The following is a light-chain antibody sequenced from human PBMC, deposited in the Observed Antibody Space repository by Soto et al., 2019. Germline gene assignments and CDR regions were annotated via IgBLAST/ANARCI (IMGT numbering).Light chain of an antibody. Sequence: DIQMTQSPSSLSASVGDRVTITCRASQSISSYLNWYQQKPGKAPKLLIYAASSLQSGVPSRFSGSGSGTDVTLTISSLQPEDFATYYCQQSYSTLATFGQGTKVEIK. CDR2: AAS. J-gene: IGKJ1*01. CDR3: QQSYSTLAT. CDR1: QSISSY. V-gene: IGKV1-39*01.